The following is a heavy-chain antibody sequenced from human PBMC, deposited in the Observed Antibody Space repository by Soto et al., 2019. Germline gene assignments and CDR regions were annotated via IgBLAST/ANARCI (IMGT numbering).Heavy chain of an antibody. CDR2: IYYSGSI. CDR1: GDSISSLY. D-gene: IGHD6-19*01. J-gene: IGHJ4*02. V-gene: IGHV4-59*01. CDR3: AKSLWDTSGWKTDY. Sequence: QVQLQESGPGLVKPSETLSLTCTVSGDSISSLYWSWIRQPPGKGLEWIGYIYYSGSINYNPSLKSRVTISVDPSKNQFSLRLSSVTAADTAVYYCAKSLWDTSGWKTDYWGQGTLVIVSS.